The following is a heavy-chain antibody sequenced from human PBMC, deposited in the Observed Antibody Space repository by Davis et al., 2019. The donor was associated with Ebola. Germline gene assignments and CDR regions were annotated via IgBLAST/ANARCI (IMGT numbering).Heavy chain of an antibody. CDR1: GFTLSTYA. J-gene: IGHJ6*02. Sequence: PGGSLRLSCAASGFTLSTYAMHWVRQAPDKGLEWVAVISCDGSLKFYADSVKGRFTISRDNAKNSLYLQMNSLRVEDTAVYYCARQARVDVWGQGTTVTVSS. V-gene: IGHV3-30-3*01. CDR3: ARQARVDV. CDR2: ISCDGSLK.